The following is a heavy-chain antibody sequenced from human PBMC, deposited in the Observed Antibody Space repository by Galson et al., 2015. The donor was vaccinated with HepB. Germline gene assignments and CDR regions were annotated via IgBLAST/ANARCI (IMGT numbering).Heavy chain of an antibody. CDR1: RFTFETYA. CDR3: ARDLMPPRRYCGAGGCSFRNTPTWFDS. CDR2: ISNDGSNA. Sequence: SLRLSCAASRFTFETYAMHWIRQAPGKGLNWVALISNDGSNAYYADSVKGRFTISRDNSKNTLYLQMNRLRPEDTAVYYCARDLMPPRRYCGAGGCSFRNTPTWFDSWGQGTLVIVSS. D-gene: IGHD2-15*01. V-gene: IGHV3-30*04. J-gene: IGHJ5*01.